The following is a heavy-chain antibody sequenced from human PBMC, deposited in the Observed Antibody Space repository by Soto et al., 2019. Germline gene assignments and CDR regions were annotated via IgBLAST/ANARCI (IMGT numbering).Heavy chain of an antibody. CDR1: GDSISNSNYY. CDR3: ARHLTYCSAGSCYSDFPYYGMDV. Sequence: PSETLSLTCTVSGDSISNSNYYWGWIRQPPGKGLEWIANIYYSGITYYNPSLKSRVAISVDTSKNQFSLKLSSVTAADTAVYYCARHLTYCSAGSCYSDFPYYGMDVWGQGTTVTVSS. V-gene: IGHV4-39*01. CDR2: IYYSGIT. J-gene: IGHJ6*02. D-gene: IGHD2-15*01.